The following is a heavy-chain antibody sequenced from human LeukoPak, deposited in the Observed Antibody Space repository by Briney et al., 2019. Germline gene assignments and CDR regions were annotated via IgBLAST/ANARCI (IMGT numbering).Heavy chain of an antibody. CDR3: ARDLLVVVVSYMDV. Sequence: GASVKVSCKASGYTFTSYGISWVRQAPGQRLEWMGWISAYNGNTNYAQKLQGRVTMTTDTSTSTAYMELRSLRSDDTAVYYCARDLLVVVVSYMDVWGKGTTVTVSS. CDR1: GYTFTSYG. CDR2: ISAYNGNT. V-gene: IGHV1-18*01. J-gene: IGHJ6*03. D-gene: IGHD2-15*01.